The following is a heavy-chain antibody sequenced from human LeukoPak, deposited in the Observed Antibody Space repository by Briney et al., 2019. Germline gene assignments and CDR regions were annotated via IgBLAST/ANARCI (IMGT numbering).Heavy chain of an antibody. D-gene: IGHD3-9*01. CDR2: MSYSGST. CDR1: GGSISSSNHY. Sequence: SETLSLTCTVSGGSISSSNHYWGWIRQPPGKGLEWIGSMSYSGSTFYNPSLKSRVTISVDTSKNQFSLRLSSVTAADTAVYYCARTLRYFDWLPAGETDYWGQGTLVTVSS. J-gene: IGHJ4*02. CDR3: ARTLRYFDWLPAGETDY. V-gene: IGHV4-39*01.